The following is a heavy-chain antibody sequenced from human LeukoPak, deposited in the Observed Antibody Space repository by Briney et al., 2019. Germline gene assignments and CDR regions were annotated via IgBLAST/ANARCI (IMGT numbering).Heavy chain of an antibody. Sequence: GGSLRLSCAASGFSFSSYNMNWARQAPGKGPEWVSSITSSGSYMFYADSVKGRFTISRDNAENSLYLQMNSLRVEDTAVYFCARDPYSGSYGGYYHYYMDVWGKGTTVTVSS. J-gene: IGHJ6*03. CDR1: GFSFSSYN. CDR2: ITSSGSYM. CDR3: ARDPYSGSYGGYYHYYMDV. D-gene: IGHD1-26*01. V-gene: IGHV3-21*01.